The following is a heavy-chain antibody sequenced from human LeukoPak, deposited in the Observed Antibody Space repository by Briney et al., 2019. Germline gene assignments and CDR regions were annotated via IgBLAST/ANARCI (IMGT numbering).Heavy chain of an antibody. CDR3: ARGGLYYYDSSGYTFDY. Sequence: GGSLRLSCAASGFTVSSNYMSWVRQAPGKGLEWVSVIYSGGSTYYADSVKGRFTISRDNSKNTLYLQMGSLRAEDMAVYYCARGGLYYYDSSGYTFDYWGQGTLVTVSS. V-gene: IGHV3-66*01. D-gene: IGHD3-22*01. CDR2: IYSGGST. J-gene: IGHJ4*02. CDR1: GFTVSSNY.